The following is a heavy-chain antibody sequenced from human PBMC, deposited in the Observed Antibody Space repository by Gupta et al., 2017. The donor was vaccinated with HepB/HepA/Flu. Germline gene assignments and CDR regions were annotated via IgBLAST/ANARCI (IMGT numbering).Heavy chain of an antibody. CDR1: GFTFSSYA. V-gene: IGHV3-30-3*01. J-gene: IGHJ4*02. Sequence: QVQLVESGGGVVQPGRSLRLSCAASGFTFSSYAMHWVRQAPGKGLEWVAVISYDGSNKYYADSVKGRFTISRDNSKDTLYLQMNSLRAEDTAVYYCARVANYDILNGYFDYWGQGTLVTVSS. CDR2: ISYDGSNK. CDR3: ARVANYDILNGYFDY. D-gene: IGHD3-9*01.